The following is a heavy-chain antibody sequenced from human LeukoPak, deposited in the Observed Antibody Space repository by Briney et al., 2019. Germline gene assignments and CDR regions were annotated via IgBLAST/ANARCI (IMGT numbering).Heavy chain of an antibody. V-gene: IGHV3-53*01. CDR1: GFTVNGNY. CDR2: IYSGGST. D-gene: IGHD3-22*01. Sequence: GGSLRLSCAASGFTVNGNYMSWVRQAPGKGLEWVSVIYSGGSTYYADSVKGRFTISRDNSKNTLYLQMNSLRAEDTAVYYCASSVDYYDSSGYYYGAVYWGQGALVTVSS. CDR3: ASSVDYYDSSGYYYGAVY. J-gene: IGHJ4*02.